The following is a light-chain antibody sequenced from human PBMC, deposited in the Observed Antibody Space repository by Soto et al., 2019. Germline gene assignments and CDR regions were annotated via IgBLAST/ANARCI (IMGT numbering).Light chain of an antibody. CDR1: SSNIGSNY. CDR2: RNN. V-gene: IGLV1-47*01. CDR3: AAWDESISGPYV. Sequence: QSALTQPPSASGTPGQRVTISCSGSSSNIGSNYVYWYQQLPGAAPKLLIYRNNQRPSGVPDRFSGSKSGTSASLAISGLRSEDEADYYCAAWDESISGPYVFGAGTKVTVL. J-gene: IGLJ1*01.